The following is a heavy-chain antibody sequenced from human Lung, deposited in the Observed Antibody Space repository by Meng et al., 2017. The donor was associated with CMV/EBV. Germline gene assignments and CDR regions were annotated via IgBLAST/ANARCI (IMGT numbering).Heavy chain of an antibody. V-gene: IGHV2-5*02. CDR2: IYWDDYR. CDR1: SLSPNGGG. D-gene: IGHD3-22*01. Sequence: SLSPNGGGVGWIRQPPGKALEWLALIYWDDYRRYSPSLKSRLTITKDTSKNQVVLTMTNMDPVDTATYYCARRPSSYYDSSGYFFADYWGQGTLVTVSS. CDR3: ARRPSSYYDSSGYFFADY. J-gene: IGHJ4*02.